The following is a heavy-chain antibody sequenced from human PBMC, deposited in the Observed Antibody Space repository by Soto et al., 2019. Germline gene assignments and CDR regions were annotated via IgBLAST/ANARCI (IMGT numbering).Heavy chain of an antibody. V-gene: IGHV3-23*01. CDR3: ALEWLFRGKFDY. CDR2: ISGSGGST. D-gene: IGHD3-3*01. Sequence: VGSLRLSCAASGFTFSSYAMSWVRQAPGKGLEWVSAISGSGGSTYYADSVKGRFTISRDNSKNTLYLQMNSLRAEDTAVYYCALEWLFRGKFDYWGQGTLVTVSS. CDR1: GFTFSSYA. J-gene: IGHJ4*02.